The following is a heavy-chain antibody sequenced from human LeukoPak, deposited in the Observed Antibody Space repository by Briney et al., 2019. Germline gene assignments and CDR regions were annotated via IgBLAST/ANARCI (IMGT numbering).Heavy chain of an antibody. CDR1: GFTFSRYW. J-gene: IGHJ4*02. Sequence: PGGSLRLFCAASGFTFSRYWMSWVRQVPRKGLEWVANIKQGGGEIYYVDSVKGRFTISRDNAENSLYLQMNSLRADDTAVYYCARDKIVGPTTLDYWGQGTLVTVSS. CDR3: ARDKIVGPTTLDY. V-gene: IGHV3-7*01. D-gene: IGHD1-26*01. CDR2: IKQGGGEI.